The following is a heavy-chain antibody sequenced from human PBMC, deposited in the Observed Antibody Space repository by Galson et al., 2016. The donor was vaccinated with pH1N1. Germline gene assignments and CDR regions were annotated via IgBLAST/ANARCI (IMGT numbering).Heavy chain of an antibody. CDR2: ISQDGDKK. CDR3: ARRYFDY. V-gene: IGHV3-7*01. J-gene: IGHJ4*02. Sequence: SLRLSCAASGFNFSNYWMRWVRQAPGKGLQWVANISQDGDKKYYVGSVEGRFTISRDNAKNSLYLQMNNLRDEDTAMYFCARRYFDYWGQGALVTVSS. D-gene: IGHD3-9*01. CDR1: GFNFSNYW.